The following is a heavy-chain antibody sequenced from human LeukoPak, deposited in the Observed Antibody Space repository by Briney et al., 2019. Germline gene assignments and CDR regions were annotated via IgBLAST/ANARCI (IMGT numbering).Heavy chain of an antibody. CDR3: ARGPETYYYDSSGYYGHYYYYYMDV. CDR1: GGTFSSYA. CDR2: ITPIFGTA. V-gene: IGHV1-69*05. D-gene: IGHD3-22*01. J-gene: IGHJ6*03. Sequence: SVKVSCKASGGTFSSYAISWVRQAPGQGLEWMGRITPIFGTANYAQKFQGRVTITTDESTSTAYMELSSLRSEDTAVYYCARGPETYYYDSSGYYGHYYYYYMDVWGEGTTVTVSS.